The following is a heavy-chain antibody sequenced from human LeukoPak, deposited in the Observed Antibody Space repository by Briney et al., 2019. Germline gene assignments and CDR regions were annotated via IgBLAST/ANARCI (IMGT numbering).Heavy chain of an antibody. Sequence: GASVKLSCKAFGYTFTSYYMHWVRQAPGQGLEWMGIINPSGGSTSYAQKFQGRVTMTRDMSTSTVYMELSSLRSEDTAVYYCARAGWLYDCFDYWGQGTLVTVSS. D-gene: IGHD5-24*01. V-gene: IGHV1-46*01. J-gene: IGHJ4*02. CDR3: ARAGWLYDCFDY. CDR2: INPSGGST. CDR1: GYTFTSYY.